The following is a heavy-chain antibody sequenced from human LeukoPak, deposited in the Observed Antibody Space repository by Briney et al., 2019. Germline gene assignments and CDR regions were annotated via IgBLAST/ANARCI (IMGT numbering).Heavy chain of an antibody. CDR1: GGSFSGYY. Sequence: KPSETLSLTCAVYGGSFSGYYWGWIRQPPGKGLEWIGEINHSGSTNYNPSLKSRVTISVDTSKNQFSLKLSSVTAADTAVYYCARVPLGSFDPWGQGTLVTVSS. D-gene: IGHD5-12*01. CDR3: ARVPLGSFDP. V-gene: IGHV4-34*01. CDR2: INHSGST. J-gene: IGHJ5*02.